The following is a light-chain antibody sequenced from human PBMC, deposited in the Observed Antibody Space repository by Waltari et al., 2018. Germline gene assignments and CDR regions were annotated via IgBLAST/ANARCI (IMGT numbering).Light chain of an antibody. V-gene: IGLV2-14*01. CDR2: DVI. CDR1: SSDVGGFDY. CDR3: TSYTSSSTFV. J-gene: IGLJ3*02. Sequence: QSALTQPASVSGSPGQSITTPCTGTSSDVGGFDYVSWYQQHPGKAPKLLIYDVIKRPSGVSNRFSGSKSGNTASLTVSGLQAEDEADYYCTSYTSSSTFVFGGGTSLTVL.